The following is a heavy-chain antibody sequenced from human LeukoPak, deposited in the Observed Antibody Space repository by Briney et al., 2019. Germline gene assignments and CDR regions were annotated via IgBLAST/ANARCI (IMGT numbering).Heavy chain of an antibody. V-gene: IGHV4-4*07. CDR3: ARGTIAVAFDY. Sequence: PSETLSLTCTVSGGSIINYYWTWIRQPTGKGLEWIGRIYTSGNTNYNPSLNSRVTMSVDTSKNQFSLKLSSVTAADTAVYYCARGTIAVAFDYWGQGTLVTVSS. D-gene: IGHD6-19*01. J-gene: IGHJ4*02. CDR2: IYTSGNT. CDR1: GGSIINYY.